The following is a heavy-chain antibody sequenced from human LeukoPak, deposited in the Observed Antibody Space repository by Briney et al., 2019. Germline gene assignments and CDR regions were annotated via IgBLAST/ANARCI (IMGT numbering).Heavy chain of an antibody. Sequence: SETLSLTCTVSGNSFGDYYWSWIRQPAGKGLEWIGRIYTRGNTNYNPSLKSRVTMSVDTSRNQFSLRLSSVTAADTAVYYCARTYLGTTAGGYYFYMDVWGKGTTVTISS. CDR1: GNSFGDYY. J-gene: IGHJ6*03. CDR3: ARTYLGTTAGGYYFYMDV. CDR2: IYTRGNT. V-gene: IGHV4-4*07. D-gene: IGHD1-1*01.